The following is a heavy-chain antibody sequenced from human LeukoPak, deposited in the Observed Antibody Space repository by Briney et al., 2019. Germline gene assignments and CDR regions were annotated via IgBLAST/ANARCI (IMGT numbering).Heavy chain of an antibody. Sequence: ASVKVSCKASGYTFTSYGISWVRQAPGQGLEWMGWISAYNGNTNYAQKLQGRVTMTTDTSTSTAYMELRSLRSDDMAVYYCARDDYDILTGLASFDYWGQGTLVTVSS. CDR2: ISAYNGNT. V-gene: IGHV1-18*03. CDR1: GYTFTSYG. J-gene: IGHJ4*02. CDR3: ARDDYDILTGLASFDY. D-gene: IGHD3-9*01.